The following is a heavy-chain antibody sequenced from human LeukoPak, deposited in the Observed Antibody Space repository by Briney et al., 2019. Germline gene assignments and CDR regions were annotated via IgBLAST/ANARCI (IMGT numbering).Heavy chain of an antibody. CDR1: GYTFTGYY. CDR2: INPNSGDT. J-gene: IGHJ5*02. Sequence: ASVKVSCKASGYTFTGYYMNWVRQAPGQGLEWLGWINPNSGDTKYPQKFRGRVTMTRDTSINTAYMELNRVTSDDTAVYYCARGGEDSIGDWGNWFDPWGQGTLVTVSS. V-gene: IGHV1-2*02. CDR3: ARGGEDSIGDWGNWFDP. D-gene: IGHD3-10*01.